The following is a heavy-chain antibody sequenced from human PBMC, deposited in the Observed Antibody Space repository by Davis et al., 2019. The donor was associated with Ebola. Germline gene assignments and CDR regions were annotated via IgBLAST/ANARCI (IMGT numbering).Heavy chain of an antibody. CDR3: ARGRIDGSWVDY. D-gene: IGHD6-13*01. CDR1: GYTFTGYY. Sequence: ASVKVSCKASGYTFTGYYMHWVRQAPGQGLEWMGWMNPNSGNTGYAQKFQGRVTMTRNTSISTAYMELSSLRSEDTAVYYCARGRIDGSWVDYWGQGTLVTVSS. J-gene: IGHJ4*02. V-gene: IGHV1-8*02. CDR2: MNPNSGNT.